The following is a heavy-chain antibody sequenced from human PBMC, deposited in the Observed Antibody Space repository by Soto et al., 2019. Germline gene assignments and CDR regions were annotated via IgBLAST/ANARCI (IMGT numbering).Heavy chain of an antibody. CDR3: ARDYYDSSGYYYLGPVFDY. V-gene: IGHV3-33*01. J-gene: IGHJ4*02. Sequence: PGVSLRLSFAASGFTFSSYGMHWVRQAPGKGLEWVAVIWYDGSNKYYADSVKGRFTISRDNSKNTLYLQMNSLRAEDTAVYYCARDYYDSSGYYYLGPVFDYWGQGTLVTVSS. D-gene: IGHD3-22*01. CDR1: GFTFSSYG. CDR2: IWYDGSNK.